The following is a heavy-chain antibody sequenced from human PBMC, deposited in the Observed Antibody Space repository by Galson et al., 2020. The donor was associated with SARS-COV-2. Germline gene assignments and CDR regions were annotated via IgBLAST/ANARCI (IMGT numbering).Heavy chain of an antibody. CDR1: GFTFSSYA. CDR3: ARVHSGSYYSYFDY. CDR2: ISYDGSNK. J-gene: IGHJ4*02. D-gene: IGHD1-26*01. V-gene: IGHV3-30*04. Sequence: GESLKISCAASGFTFSSYAMHWVRQAPGKGLEWVAVISYDGSNKYYADSVKGRFTISRDNSKNTLYLQMNSLRADDTAVYYCARVHSGSYYSYFDYWGQGTLVTVSS.